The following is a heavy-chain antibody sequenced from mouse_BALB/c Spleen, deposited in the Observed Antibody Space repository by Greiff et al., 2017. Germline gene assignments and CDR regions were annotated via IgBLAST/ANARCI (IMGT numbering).Heavy chain of an antibody. D-gene: IGHD1-2*01. CDR2: ISSGGSYT. Sequence: EVKLMESGGGLVKPGGSLKLSCAASGFTFSSYAMSWVRQTPEKRLEWVATISSGGSYTYYPDSVKGRFTISRDNAKNTLYLQMSSLRSEDTAMYYCARPPTATGAMDYWGQGTSVTVSS. V-gene: IGHV5-9-3*01. J-gene: IGHJ4*01. CDR1: GFTFSSYA. CDR3: ARPPTATGAMDY.